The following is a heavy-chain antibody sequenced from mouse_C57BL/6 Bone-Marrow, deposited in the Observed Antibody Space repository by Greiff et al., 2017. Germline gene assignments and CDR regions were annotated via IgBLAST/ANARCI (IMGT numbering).Heavy chain of an antibody. D-gene: IGHD3-3*01. J-gene: IGHJ2*01. CDR3: ARPRLGGY. CDR2: INSDGGST. CDR1: EYEFPSHD. V-gene: IGHV5-2*01. Sequence: EVQLVESGGGLVQPGESLKLSCESNEYEFPSHDMSWVRKTPEKRLELVAAINSDGGSTYYPEPMESRFIISRDNTKQTLYLHMSSLRSEVTALYYRARPRLGGYWGQGTTLTVSS.